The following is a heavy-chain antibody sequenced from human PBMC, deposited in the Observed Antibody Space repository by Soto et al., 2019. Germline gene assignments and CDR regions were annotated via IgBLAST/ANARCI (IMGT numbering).Heavy chain of an antibody. Sequence: GESVTISCKGSGYSFSSYWIGWVRQMPGKGLEWMGIIYPGDSDTRYSPSFQGQVTISADNSISTAFLQWSSLKASDTAIYYRARAPSGTINLHYFVYLGQGALLAVFS. D-gene: IGHD5-12*01. J-gene: IGHJ4*02. V-gene: IGHV5-51*01. CDR3: ARAPSGTINLHYFVY. CDR2: IYPGDSDT. CDR1: GYSFSSYW.